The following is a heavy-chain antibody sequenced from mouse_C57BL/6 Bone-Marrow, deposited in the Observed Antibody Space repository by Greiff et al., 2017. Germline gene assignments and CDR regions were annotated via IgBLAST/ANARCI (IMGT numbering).Heavy chain of an antibody. D-gene: IGHD2-4*01. CDR3: ASPCDYGAWFAY. CDR1: GFNIKDYY. CDR2: IDPEDGET. J-gene: IGHJ3*01. Sequence: VQLKQSGAELVKPGASVKLSCTASGFNIKDYYMHWVKQRTEQGLEWIGRIDPEDGETKYAPKFQGKATLTADTSSNTAYLQLSSLTSEDTAVYYCASPCDYGAWFAYWGQGTLVTVSA. V-gene: IGHV14-2*01.